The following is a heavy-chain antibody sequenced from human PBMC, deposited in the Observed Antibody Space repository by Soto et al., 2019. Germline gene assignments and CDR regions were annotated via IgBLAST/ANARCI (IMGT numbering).Heavy chain of an antibody. CDR3: AREYAFSSDY. CDR2: IHDSGIT. CDR1: GGSMRSYY. D-gene: IGHD2-2*01. J-gene: IGHJ4*02. Sequence: PETLSLTCSVSGGSMRSYYWSWIRQPPGKGLEWIGYIHDSGITDYNPSLKSRATISIDTFRNQISLNLHSVTAADTAVYYCAREYAFSSDYWGQGTVVTVSS. V-gene: IGHV4-59*01.